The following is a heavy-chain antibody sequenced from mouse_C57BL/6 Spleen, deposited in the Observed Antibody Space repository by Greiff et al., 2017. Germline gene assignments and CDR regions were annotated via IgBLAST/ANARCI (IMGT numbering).Heavy chain of an antibody. J-gene: IGHJ2*01. CDR3: AQMWGY. CDR2: ISYDGSN. V-gene: IGHV3-6*01. Sequence: EVQLQESGPGLVKPSQSLSLTCSVTGYSITSGYYWNWIRQFPGNKLEWMGYISYDGSNNYNPSLKNRISITRDTSMNQFFLKLNSVTTEDTATYYCAQMWGYWGQGTTLTVSS. CDR1: GYSITSGYY.